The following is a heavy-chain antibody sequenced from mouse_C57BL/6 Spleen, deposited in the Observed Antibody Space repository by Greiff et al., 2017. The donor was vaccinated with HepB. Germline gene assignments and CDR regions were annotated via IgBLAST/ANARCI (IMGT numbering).Heavy chain of an antibody. D-gene: IGHD3-2*02. CDR3: AEDSSGGAY. V-gene: IGHV1-82*01. J-gene: IGHJ3*01. CDR1: GYAFSSSW. Sequence: VQLQESGPELVKPGASVKISCKASGYAFSSSWMNWVKQRPGKGLEWIGRIYPGDGDTNYNGKFKGKATLTADKSSSTAYMQLSSLTSEDSAVYFCAEDSSGGAYWGQGTLVTVSA. CDR2: IYPGDGDT.